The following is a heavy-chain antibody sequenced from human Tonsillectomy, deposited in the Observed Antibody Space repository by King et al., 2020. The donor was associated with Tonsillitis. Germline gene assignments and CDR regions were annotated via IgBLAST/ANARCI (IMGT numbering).Heavy chain of an antibody. CDR2: ISAYNGNT. CDR1: GYTFTTYG. Sequence: QLVQSGAEVKKPGASVKVSCKASGYTFTTYGISWVRQAPGQGLEWMGWISAYNGNTDYVDNLQARVTMTTDTSTSTAYMELRSLRSDDTAVYYCARDAPHKYFYDGSGYFDIWGQGTLVTVSS. CDR3: ARDAPHKYFYDGSGYFDI. V-gene: IGHV1-18*04. D-gene: IGHD3-22*01. J-gene: IGHJ4*02.